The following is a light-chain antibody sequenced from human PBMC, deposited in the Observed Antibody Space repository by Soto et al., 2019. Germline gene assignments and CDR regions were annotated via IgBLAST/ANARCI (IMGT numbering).Light chain of an antibody. CDR1: QTISSW. CDR2: KAS. Sequence: LQMTQSPSTLSGSVGDRVTITCRASQTISSWLAWYQHKPVKAPKLLIYKASTLKSGVPSRFSGSGSGTEFTLTISSLQPDDFATYYCQHYNSYSEAFGQGPKVELK. V-gene: IGKV1-5*03. J-gene: IGKJ1*01. CDR3: QHYNSYSEA.